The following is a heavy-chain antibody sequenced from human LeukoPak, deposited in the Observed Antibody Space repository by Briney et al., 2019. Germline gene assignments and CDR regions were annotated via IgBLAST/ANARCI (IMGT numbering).Heavy chain of an antibody. J-gene: IGHJ4*02. D-gene: IGHD5-18*01. V-gene: IGHV4-30-2*01. CDR3: ARGSDTALFDY. CDR2: IYHSGST. Sequence: PSETLSLTCTVSGGSISSGGYYWSWIRQPPGKGLEWIGYIYHSGSTYYNPSLKSRVTISVDRSKNQFSLKLSSVTAADTAVYYCARGSDTALFDYWGQGTLVTVSS. CDR1: GGSISSGGYY.